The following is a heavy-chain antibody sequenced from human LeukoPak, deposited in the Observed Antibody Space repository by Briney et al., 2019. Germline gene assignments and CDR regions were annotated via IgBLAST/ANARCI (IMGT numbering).Heavy chain of an antibody. J-gene: IGHJ4*02. V-gene: IGHV4-39*01. Sequence: SETLSLTCTVSGGSIGSSRYYWGWIRQPPGKGLEWIGSIYYRGSTDYNPLLKSRVTIFVDTSKNQFSLKLTSVTAADTAVYYCARLDCSGGSCYRPYYFDYWGQGTLVTVSS. CDR2: IYYRGST. CDR3: ARLDCSGGSCYRPYYFDY. CDR1: GGSIGSSRYY. D-gene: IGHD2-15*01.